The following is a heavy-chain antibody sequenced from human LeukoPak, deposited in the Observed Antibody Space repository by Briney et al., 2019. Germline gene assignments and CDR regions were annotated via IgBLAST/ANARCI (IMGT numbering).Heavy chain of an antibody. CDR2: IDWDDTK. V-gene: IGHV2-70*04. J-gene: IGHJ3*02. Sequence: SGPALVKPTQTLTLTCTFSGFALRPTGMRVNWIRQPPGKALEWLARIDWDDTKVYNSSLRTRLTISKDTSKNQVVLTMTNVKSVDTATYYCARTTVGATIDAFDIWGQGTMVTVSS. CDR1: GFALRPTGMR. D-gene: IGHD1-26*01. CDR3: ARTTVGATIDAFDI.